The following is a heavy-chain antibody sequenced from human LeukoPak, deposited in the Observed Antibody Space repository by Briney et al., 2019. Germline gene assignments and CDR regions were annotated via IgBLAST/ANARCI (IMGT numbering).Heavy chain of an antibody. V-gene: IGHV5-51*01. CDR3: ASPIGGHGMDV. Sequence: GESLKISCKGSGYSFPSYWIGWVRQMPGKGLEWMGIIYPSDSDTRYSPSFQGQVTISADKSINTAYLQWSSLKVSDTAMYYCASPIGGHGMDVWGQGTTATVSS. J-gene: IGHJ6*02. D-gene: IGHD3-10*01. CDR2: IYPSDSDT. CDR1: GYSFPSYW.